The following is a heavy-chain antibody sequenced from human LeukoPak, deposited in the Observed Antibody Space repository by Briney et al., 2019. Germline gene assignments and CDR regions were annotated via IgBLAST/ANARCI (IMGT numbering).Heavy chain of an antibody. CDR1: GGTSSSYA. Sequence: SVKVSCKASGGTSSSYAISWVRQAPGQGLEWMGGIIPIFGTVNYAQKFQGRVTITADESTSTAYMELSSLRSQDTAVYYCARIFGSSSSFDYWGQGTLVTVSS. V-gene: IGHV1-69*13. CDR3: ARIFGSSSSFDY. J-gene: IGHJ4*02. CDR2: IIPIFGTV. D-gene: IGHD6-6*01.